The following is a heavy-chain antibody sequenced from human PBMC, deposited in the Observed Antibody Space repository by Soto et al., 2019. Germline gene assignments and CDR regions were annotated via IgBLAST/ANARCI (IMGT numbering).Heavy chain of an antibody. Sequence: GESLKISCKGSGYSFTSSWIGWVRQMPGKGLEWMGIMYPGDSDTRYSPSFQGQVTIPADKSINTAYLQWSSLKASDTAMYFCARQAIAVAGTSSYYYGMDVWGQGTTVTVSS. CDR3: ARQAIAVAGTSSYYYGMDV. J-gene: IGHJ6*02. CDR2: MYPGDSDT. CDR1: GYSFTSSW. V-gene: IGHV5-51*01. D-gene: IGHD6-19*01.